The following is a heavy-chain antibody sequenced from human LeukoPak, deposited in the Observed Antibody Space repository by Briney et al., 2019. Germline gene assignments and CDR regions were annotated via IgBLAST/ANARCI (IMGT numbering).Heavy chain of an antibody. CDR1: GFTFSSYS. CDR3: AKTPGYSSSWYDY. D-gene: IGHD6-13*01. V-gene: IGHV3-23*01. Sequence: GGSLRLSCAASGFTFSSYSMSWVRQAPGKGLEWVSAISGSGGSTYYADSVKGRFTISRDNSKNTLYLQMNSLRAEDTAVYYCAKTPGYSSSWYDYWGQGTLVTVSS. J-gene: IGHJ4*02. CDR2: ISGSGGST.